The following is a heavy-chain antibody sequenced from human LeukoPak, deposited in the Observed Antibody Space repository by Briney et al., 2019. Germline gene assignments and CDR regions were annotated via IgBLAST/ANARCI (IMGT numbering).Heavy chain of an antibody. CDR1: GFTFSSDA. Sequence: PGGCLRLSCAAAGFTFSSDAMSWVRQAPGKGLEWVSAISGSGGSTYYADSVKGRFTISRDNSKNTLYLQMNSLRAEDTAVYYCAKDLTYYYDSSGYSYANWFDPWGQGTLVTVPS. CDR3: AKDLTYYYDSSGYSYANWFDP. V-gene: IGHV3-23*01. D-gene: IGHD3-22*01. J-gene: IGHJ5*02. CDR2: ISGSGGST.